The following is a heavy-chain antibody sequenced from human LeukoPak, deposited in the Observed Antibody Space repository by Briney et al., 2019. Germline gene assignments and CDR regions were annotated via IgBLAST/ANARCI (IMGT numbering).Heavy chain of an antibody. CDR2: IIPIFGTA. D-gene: IGHD1-20*01. CDR1: GGTFSSYA. V-gene: IGHV1-69*13. J-gene: IGHJ4*02. Sequence: ASVKVSCKASGGTFSSYAISWVRQAPGQGLEWMGGIIPIFGTANYAQKFQGRVTITADESTSTAYMELSSLRSEDTAIFYCATLDNWKLIWGQGTLVTVSS. CDR3: ATLDNWKLI.